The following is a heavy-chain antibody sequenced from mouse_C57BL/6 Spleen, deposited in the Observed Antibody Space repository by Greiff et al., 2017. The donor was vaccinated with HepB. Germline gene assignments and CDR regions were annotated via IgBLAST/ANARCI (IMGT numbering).Heavy chain of an antibody. J-gene: IGHJ2*01. CDR1: GYTFTSYW. Sequence: QVHVKQSGAELVKPGASVKMSCKASGYTFTSYWITWVKQRPGQGLEWIGDIYPGSGSTNYNEKFKSKATLTVDTSSSTAYMQLSSLTSEDSAVYYWAREENYYGSRHYFDYWGQGTTLTVSS. CDR3: AREENYYGSRHYFDY. CDR2: IYPGSGST. D-gene: IGHD1-1*01. V-gene: IGHV1-55*01.